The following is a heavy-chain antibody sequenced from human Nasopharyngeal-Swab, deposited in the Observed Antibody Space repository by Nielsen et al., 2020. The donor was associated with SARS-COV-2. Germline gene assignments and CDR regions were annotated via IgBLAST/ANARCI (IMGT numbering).Heavy chain of an antibody. V-gene: IGHV3-53*01. CDR1: GLTVSSTY. J-gene: IGHJ3*02. Sequence: GGSLRLSCAVSGLTVSSTYMSWVRQAPGKGLEWVSVTEIGGTTHYADSVKGRFTISRDNSKNTLYLQMNSLRAEDTAVYYCAKSRGELLLYDAFDIWGQGTMVTVSS. CDR2: TEIGGTT. D-gene: IGHD1-26*01. CDR3: AKSRGELLLYDAFDI.